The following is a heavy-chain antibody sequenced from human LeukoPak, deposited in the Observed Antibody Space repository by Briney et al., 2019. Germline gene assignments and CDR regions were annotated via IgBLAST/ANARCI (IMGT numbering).Heavy chain of an antibody. D-gene: IGHD2-8*02. Sequence: GEPLKISSKGSGSPFTAYWIGWVRQLPGQGLEWMGIFFPGDSDTRYSPSFQGQVTFSADKSINTAYLQWSSLKASDTAMYYCARQLRYCTGGACYNHAFDIWGRGTMVTVSS. V-gene: IGHV5-51*01. CDR2: FFPGDSDT. CDR3: ARQLRYCTGGACYNHAFDI. J-gene: IGHJ3*02. CDR1: GSPFTAYW.